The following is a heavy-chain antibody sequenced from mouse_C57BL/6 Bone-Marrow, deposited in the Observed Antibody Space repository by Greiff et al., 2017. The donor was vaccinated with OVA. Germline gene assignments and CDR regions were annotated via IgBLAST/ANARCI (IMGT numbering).Heavy chain of an antibody. D-gene: IGHD2-2*01. CDR1: GFSLSTSGMG. CDR3: ARRAPFYYGYDDWYFDV. J-gene: IGHJ1*03. V-gene: IGHV8-12*01. CDR2: IYWDDDK. Sequence: QVTLKESGPGILQSSQTLSLTCSFSGFSLSTSGMGVSWIRQPSGKGLEWLAHIYWDDDKRYNPSLKSRLTISKDTSRNQVFLKITSVDTADTATYYCARRAPFYYGYDDWYFDVWGTGTTVTVSS.